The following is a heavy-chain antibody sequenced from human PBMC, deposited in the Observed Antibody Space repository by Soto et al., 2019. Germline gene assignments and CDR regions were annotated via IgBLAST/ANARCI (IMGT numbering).Heavy chain of an antibody. V-gene: IGHV1-46*02. D-gene: IGHD1-7*01. Sequence: QVQLVQSGAEVKKPGASLKVSCQASGITFNTYYMHWVRQAPGQGLEWMGIINSSGGSTAYSQNFEDRLTMTWDTSTNTIYMELSSLRSDDTAIYYCARSGTSAAPFDYWGQGTLVTVYS. CDR3: ARSGTSAAPFDY. CDR2: INSSGGST. J-gene: IGHJ4*02. CDR1: GITFNTYY.